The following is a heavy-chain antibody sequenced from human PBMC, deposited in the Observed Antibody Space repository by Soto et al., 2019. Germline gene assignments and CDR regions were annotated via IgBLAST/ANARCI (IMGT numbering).Heavy chain of an antibody. J-gene: IGHJ6*02. CDR3: AKGPGVTAFYYYYGMDV. CDR1: GFTFSTYA. CDR2: ISYDGSNK. Sequence: PGGSLRLSCAASGFTFSTYAMHWVRQAPGKGLEWVAVISYDGSNKYYADSVKGRFTISRDNSKNTLYLQMNSLRAEDTAVYYCAKGPGVTAFYYYYGMDVWGQGTTVTVSS. V-gene: IGHV3-30-3*01. D-gene: IGHD2-21*02.